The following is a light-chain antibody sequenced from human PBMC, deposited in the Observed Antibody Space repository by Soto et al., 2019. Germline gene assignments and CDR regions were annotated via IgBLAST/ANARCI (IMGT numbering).Light chain of an antibody. J-gene: IGKJ3*01. CDR3: QQLNS. CDR2: GAS. Sequence: DIQLTQSPSFLSASVGDRVTLTCRASQGISSYLAWYQQKPGKAPKLLIYGASTWPSGVPSRFSGSGSGTEFTLPISGLDPEYFATYYCQQLNSFGPGTKVDIK. CDR1: QGISSY. V-gene: IGKV1-9*01.